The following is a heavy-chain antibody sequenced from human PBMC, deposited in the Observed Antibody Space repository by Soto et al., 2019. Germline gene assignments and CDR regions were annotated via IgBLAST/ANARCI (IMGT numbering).Heavy chain of an antibody. CDR1: GGSFSGYY. CDR3: ARGEITFGGVIVDYFDY. Sequence: PSETLSLTCAVYGGSFSGYYWSWIRQPPGKGLEWIGEINHSGSTNYNPSLKSRVTISVDTSKNQFSLKLSSVTAADTAVYYCARGEITFGGVIVDYFDYWGQGTLVTVSS. J-gene: IGHJ4*02. D-gene: IGHD3-16*02. V-gene: IGHV4-34*01. CDR2: INHSGST.